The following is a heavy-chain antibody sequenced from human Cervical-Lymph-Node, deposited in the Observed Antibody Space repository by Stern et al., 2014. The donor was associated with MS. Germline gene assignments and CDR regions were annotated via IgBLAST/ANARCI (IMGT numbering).Heavy chain of an antibody. CDR3: TKATYYGAALDY. J-gene: IGHJ4*02. D-gene: IGHD4-17*01. CDR1: GFIFDDYA. CDR2: ISWNGNSM. Sequence: EVQLVESGGGLVQPGRSLRLSCAASGFIFDDYAMHWVRQAPGKGLEWDSSISWNGNSMTYADSVKGRFTISRDNAKNSLYLQMNSLRGEDTALYYCTKATYYGAALDYWGQGTLVTVSS. V-gene: IGHV3-9*01.